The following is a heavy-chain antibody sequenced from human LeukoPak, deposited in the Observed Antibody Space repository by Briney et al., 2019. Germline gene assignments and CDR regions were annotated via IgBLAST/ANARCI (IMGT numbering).Heavy chain of an antibody. V-gene: IGHV3-30*02. CDR2: IRYDGHNK. J-gene: IGHJ4*02. CDR3: AKSQNYYDNSGYYYLDY. D-gene: IGHD3-22*01. CDR1: GISFSSFG. Sequence: GGSLSLSCAASGISFSSFGMHWVRQAPGKGLEWVTFIRYDGHNKYYADSVKGRFTISRDNSKNTLYLQMNSLRPEDTAVYYCAKSQNYYDNSGYYYLDYWGQGNLVTVSS.